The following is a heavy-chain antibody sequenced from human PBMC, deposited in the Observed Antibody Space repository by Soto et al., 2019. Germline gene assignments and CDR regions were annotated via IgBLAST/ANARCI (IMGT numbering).Heavy chain of an antibody. V-gene: IGHV1-69*12. CDR1: GGSFNNYA. Sequence: QVQLVQSGAEVKKPGSSVKVSCKASGGSFNNYAISWVRQAPGQGLEWMGGIIPIFGRANYAQKFQGTVTITADEFPTTAYMELISLRSADTAVYYCARDAYYYDGPTGKYYFDYWGQGTLVTVSS. CDR2: IIPIFGRA. D-gene: IGHD1-1*01. CDR3: ARDAYYYDGPTGKYYFDY. J-gene: IGHJ4*02.